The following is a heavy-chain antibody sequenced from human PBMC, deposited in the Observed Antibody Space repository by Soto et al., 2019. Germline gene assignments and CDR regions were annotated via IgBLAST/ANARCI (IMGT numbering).Heavy chain of an antibody. CDR2: IIPIFGTP. Sequence: QVQLVQSGAEVKKPGSSVKVSGKASGGTFSNYAISWVRQAPGQGLEWMGGIIPIFGTPNYAQKFQGRVTITADKSTSTAYMEVRNLRSDDTAVYYCARGWETVGSTTPFAYWGQGTLVTVSS. CDR1: GGTFSNYA. J-gene: IGHJ4*02. V-gene: IGHV1-69*06. D-gene: IGHD1-26*01. CDR3: ARGWETVGSTTPFAY.